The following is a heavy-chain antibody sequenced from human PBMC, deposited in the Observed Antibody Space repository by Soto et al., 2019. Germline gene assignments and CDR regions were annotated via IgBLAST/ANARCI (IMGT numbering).Heavy chain of an antibody. CDR3: ARVEYGAYYFDF. CDR1: GFIFSNYW. J-gene: IGHJ4*02. V-gene: IGHV3-74*01. Sequence: PGGSLRLSCAASGFIFSNYWMHWVRQVPGKGLVWVSRINSDGSTTNYADSVRGRFTISRDNTKNTLYLQMNSLTAEDTAVYYCARVEYGAYYFDFWGQGTLVTVSS. D-gene: IGHD4-17*01. CDR2: INSDGSTT.